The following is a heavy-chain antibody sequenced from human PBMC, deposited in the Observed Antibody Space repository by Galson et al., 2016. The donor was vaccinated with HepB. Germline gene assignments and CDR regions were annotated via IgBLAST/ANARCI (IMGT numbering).Heavy chain of an antibody. V-gene: IGHV4-61*01. CDR2: IYYSGST. J-gene: IGHJ4*02. CDR3: ARVTRWGRVGARSHFED. Sequence: SETLSLTCTVSGGSVSSDSYYWSWIRQPPGKGLEWIGYIYYSGSTNYNSSLKSRVTISVDTSKNQFSPVLNSVTAADTAVYYCARVTRWGRVGARSHFEDWGQGTLVTVSS. CDR1: GGSVSSDSYY. D-gene: IGHD1-26*01.